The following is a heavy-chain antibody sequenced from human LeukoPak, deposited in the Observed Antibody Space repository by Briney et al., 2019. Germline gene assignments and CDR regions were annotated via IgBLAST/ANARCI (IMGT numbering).Heavy chain of an antibody. V-gene: IGHV3-23*01. J-gene: IGHJ4*02. CDR1: GFTFSSYA. CDR2: ISGSGGST. CDR3: AKDRSVADCSSTSCHDY. Sequence: GGSLRLSCAASGFTFSSYAMSWVRQAPGKGLEWVSAISGSGGSTYYADSVKGRFTISRDNSKNTLYLQMNSLRAEDTAVYYCAKDRSVADCSSTSCHDYWGQGTLVTVSS. D-gene: IGHD2-2*01.